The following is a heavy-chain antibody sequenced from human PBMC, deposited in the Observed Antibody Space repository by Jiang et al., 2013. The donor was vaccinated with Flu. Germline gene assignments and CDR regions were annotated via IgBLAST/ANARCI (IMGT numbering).Heavy chain of an antibody. Sequence: GLVKPSETLSLTCTVSGGSISNYYWSWIRQPPGKGLEWIGFIYYTGTTSYNPSLESRVTISVDTSKNQFSLRLSSVTATDTAVYYCARHDRYSSSWSFEYWGQGTLVTVSS. CDR2: IYYTGTT. D-gene: IGHD6-13*01. V-gene: IGHV4-59*08. CDR1: GGSISNYY. CDR3: ARHDRYSSSWSFEY. J-gene: IGHJ4*02.